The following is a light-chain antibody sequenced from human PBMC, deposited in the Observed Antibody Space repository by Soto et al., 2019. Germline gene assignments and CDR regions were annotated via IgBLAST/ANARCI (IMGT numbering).Light chain of an antibody. Sequence: QSALTQPPSVSGSPGQSVTISCTGTSSDVGSYNRVSWYQQPPGTAPKLMIYEVSNRPSGVPDRFSGSKSGNTASLTISGLQAEDEADYYCSSYTSSSTYVFGTATKVTVL. V-gene: IGLV2-18*02. CDR2: EVS. J-gene: IGLJ1*01. CDR3: SSYTSSSTYV. CDR1: SSDVGSYNR.